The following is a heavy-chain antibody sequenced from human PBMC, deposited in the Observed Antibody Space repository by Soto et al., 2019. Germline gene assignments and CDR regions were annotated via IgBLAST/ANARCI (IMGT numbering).Heavy chain of an antibody. D-gene: IGHD4-17*01. CDR1: GFTFSSYA. J-gene: IGHJ4*02. V-gene: IGHV3-23*01. CDR2: IGGSGGNT. CDR3: AKPISTTVAALDY. Sequence: GGSLRLSCAASGFTFSSYAMTWVRQAPGKGLEWVSAIGGSGGNTYFADSVKGRFTISRDNSKNTLYLQMNSLRAEDTAVYYCAKPISTTVAALDYWGQGTLVTVSS.